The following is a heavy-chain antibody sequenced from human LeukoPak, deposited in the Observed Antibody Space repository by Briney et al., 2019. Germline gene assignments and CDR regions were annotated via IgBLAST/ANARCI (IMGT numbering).Heavy chain of an antibody. Sequence: GSAKVSCKASGYTFTSYGINWVRQAPGQGCEWMGWISAYNGNTNYAQKLQGRVTMTTDTSTSTAYMELRSLRSDDTAVYYCARESGCYSSFDYWGQGTLVTVSS. CDR1: GYTFTSYG. D-gene: IGHD6-19*01. CDR3: ARESGCYSSFDY. J-gene: IGHJ4*02. CDR2: ISAYNGNT. V-gene: IGHV1-18*01.